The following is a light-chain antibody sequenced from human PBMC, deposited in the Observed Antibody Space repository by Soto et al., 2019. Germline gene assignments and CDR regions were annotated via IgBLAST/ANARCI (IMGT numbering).Light chain of an antibody. CDR1: LNVNSY. Sequence: EIVITQSPATLPLSPGERATLSCRASLNVNSYLAWYQQKPGQAPRLLIYDASNRAAGIPARFSGSGSGTDFTLTISSLEPEDFAIYYCQQRQYWPPITFGQGTRLEIK. CDR2: DAS. CDR3: QQRQYWPPIT. V-gene: IGKV3-11*01. J-gene: IGKJ5*01.